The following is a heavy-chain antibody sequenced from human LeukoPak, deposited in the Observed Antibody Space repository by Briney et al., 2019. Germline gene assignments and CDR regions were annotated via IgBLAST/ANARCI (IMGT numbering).Heavy chain of an antibody. Sequence: PGGTLRLSCAASGFTFSNFGMIGLRQAPEEGLEWVSSVTISGDNTYYAESVKGRFTISRDNSKGTLYLLMSSLRADDTAVYYCAKDDDWGRYKHWGQGTLVTVSS. CDR3: AKDDDWGRYKH. CDR2: VTISGDNT. V-gene: IGHV3-23*01. D-gene: IGHD3-16*01. J-gene: IGHJ4*02. CDR1: GFTFSNFG.